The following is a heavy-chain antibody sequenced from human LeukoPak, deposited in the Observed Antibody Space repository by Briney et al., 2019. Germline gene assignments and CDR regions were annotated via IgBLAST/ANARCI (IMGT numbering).Heavy chain of an antibody. CDR2: ISSNGGST. CDR1: GFTFSSYA. J-gene: IGHJ5*02. V-gene: IGHV3-64*01. D-gene: IGHD3-10*01. Sequence: GGSLRLSCAASGFTFSSYAMHWVRQAPGKGLEYVSAISSNGGSTYYANSVKGRFTISRDNSKNTLYLQMGSLRAEDMAVYYCARLGSTEEFDPWAREPWSPSPQ. CDR3: ARLGSTEEFDP.